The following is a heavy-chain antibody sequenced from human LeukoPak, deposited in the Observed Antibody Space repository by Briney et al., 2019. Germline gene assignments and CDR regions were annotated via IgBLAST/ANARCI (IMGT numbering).Heavy chain of an antibody. D-gene: IGHD4-23*01. J-gene: IGHJ4*02. V-gene: IGHV1-2*02. CDR2: INSNSGGT. Sequence: ASVKVSCKASGYTFTGYYLLWVRQAPGQGLEWMGWINSNSGGTNYAQKFQDRVTMTRDTSITTAYMELSRLRSDDTAVYYCARDLATLATPYFDYWGQGTLVTVSS. CDR1: GYTFTGYY. CDR3: ARDLATLATPYFDY.